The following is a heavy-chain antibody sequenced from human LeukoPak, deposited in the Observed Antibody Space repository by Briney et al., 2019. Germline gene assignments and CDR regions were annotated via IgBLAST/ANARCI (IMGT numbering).Heavy chain of an antibody. CDR1: GFTFSSYG. J-gene: IGHJ4*02. D-gene: IGHD6-19*01. CDR2: ISYDGSNK. V-gene: IGHV3-30*18. CDR3: AKDRNRQWLVYFDY. Sequence: PGRSLRLSCAASGFTFSSYGMHWVRQAPGKGLEWVAVISYDGSNKYYADSVKGRFTISRDNSKNTLYLQMNSLRAEDTAVYYCAKDRNRQWLVYFDYWGQGTLVTVSS.